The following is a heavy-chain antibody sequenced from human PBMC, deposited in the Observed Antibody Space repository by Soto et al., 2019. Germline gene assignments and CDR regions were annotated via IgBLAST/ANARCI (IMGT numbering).Heavy chain of an antibody. CDR1: GFTFNRYS. J-gene: IGHJ6*02. CDR3: AKTLRFLELALDYYYGMDV. D-gene: IGHD3-3*01. V-gene: IGHV3-30*18. CDR2: ISEDGSDK. Sequence: GGSLRLSCVAPGFTFNRYSSHWVRQAPGKGLEWVALISEDGSDKDYADSVKGRFTLSRDNSKNTLYLQMNSLRPEDTAVYYCAKTLRFLELALDYYYGMDVWGQGTTVTVSS.